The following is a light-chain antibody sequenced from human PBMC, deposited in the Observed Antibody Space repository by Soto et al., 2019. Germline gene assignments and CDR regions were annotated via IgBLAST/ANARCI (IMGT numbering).Light chain of an antibody. CDR1: QSISYW. J-gene: IGKJ1*01. CDR2: KAS. CDR3: QQYHSYPWP. V-gene: IGKV1-5*03. Sequence: DIQMTQSPSTLSASVGDRVTITCRASQSISYWLAWYQQKPGKAPNLLIYKASTLESGVPSRFTGTGSGTEFTLTISSLQPDDFATYHCQQYHSYPWPFGQGTKVEIK.